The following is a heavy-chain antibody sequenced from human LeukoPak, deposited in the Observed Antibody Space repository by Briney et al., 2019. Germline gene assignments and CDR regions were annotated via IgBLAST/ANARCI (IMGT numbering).Heavy chain of an antibody. D-gene: IGHD2-8*01. V-gene: IGHV4-34*01. Sequence: SETLSLTCAVYGGSFSGYYWGWIRQPPGKGLEWIGEINHSGSTNYNPSLKSRVTISVDTSKNQFSLKLSSVTAADTAVYYCARGLGRYCTNGVCYTGYFDLWGRGTLVTVSS. J-gene: IGHJ2*01. CDR3: ARGLGRYCTNGVCYTGYFDL. CDR2: INHSGST. CDR1: GGSFSGYY.